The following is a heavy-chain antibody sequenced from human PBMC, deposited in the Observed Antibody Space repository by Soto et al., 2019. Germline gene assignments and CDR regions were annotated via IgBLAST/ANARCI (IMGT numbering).Heavy chain of an antibody. D-gene: IGHD4-17*01. CDR2: IYYSGRS. Sequence: SETLSLTLPFSGGSITSSSYYWGWIRQPPGKGLEWIGGIYYSGRSYYNPSLKSRVTMSVDTSKNQFSLTLNSVTAADAAVYYCARQRTTVVTQAYFDHWGQGTLVPAPQ. CDR1: GGSITSSSYY. V-gene: IGHV4-39*01. J-gene: IGHJ4*02. CDR3: ARQRTTVVTQAYFDH.